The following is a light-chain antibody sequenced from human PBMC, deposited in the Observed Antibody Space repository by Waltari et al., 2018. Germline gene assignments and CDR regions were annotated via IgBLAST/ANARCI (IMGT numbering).Light chain of an antibody. CDR1: QNIIKY. CDR2: LTS. Sequence: EIVLTQSPGTLSLSPGERATLSCRASQNIIKYLAWYQKKPGQAPRLLIYLTSIRAAVIPDRFSGSGSGTDFSLFISRLEPEDFAVYYCQRYVRLPATFGQGTKVEIK. V-gene: IGKV3-20*01. J-gene: IGKJ1*01. CDR3: QRYVRLPAT.